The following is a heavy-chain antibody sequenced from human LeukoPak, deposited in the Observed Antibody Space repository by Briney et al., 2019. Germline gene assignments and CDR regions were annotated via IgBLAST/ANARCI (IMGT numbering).Heavy chain of an antibody. CDR2: ISAYNGNT. Sequence: GASVKVSCKASGYTFTIYGISWGRQAPGQGLEWRGWISAYNGNTNYAQKLQGRVTTTTDTSTSTAYMELRSLRSDDTAVYYCARDRRAIATAGEYYFDYWGQGILVTVSS. V-gene: IGHV1-18*01. J-gene: IGHJ4*02. D-gene: IGHD6-13*01. CDR3: ARDRRAIATAGEYYFDY. CDR1: GYTFTIYG.